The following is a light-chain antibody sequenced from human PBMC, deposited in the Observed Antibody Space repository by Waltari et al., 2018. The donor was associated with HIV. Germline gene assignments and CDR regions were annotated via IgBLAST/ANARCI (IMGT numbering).Light chain of an antibody. CDR3: SSYTTTSTVL. CDR1: TTDIGSYYF. Sequence: QSALTQPASVSGSPGQSITISCTGTTTDIGSYYFVSWYQQHPGNVPKLIIYDVNKRPSGVSNRFSGSKSGKTASLTISGLQADDEADYHCSSYTTTSTVLFGGGTKLTVL. CDR2: DVN. V-gene: IGLV2-14*03. J-gene: IGLJ2*01.